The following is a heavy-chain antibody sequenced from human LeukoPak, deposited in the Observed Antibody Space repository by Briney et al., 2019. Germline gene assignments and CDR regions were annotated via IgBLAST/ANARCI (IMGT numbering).Heavy chain of an antibody. V-gene: IGHV3-21*01. Sequence: GGSLRLSCAASGFAFSSYSMNWVRQAPGKGLDWVSSISSGSSYIYYADSVKGRFTISRDNAKNSLYLQMNSLSAEDTAVYYCACTSGYDFSSYYYYYMDVWGKGTTVTVSS. J-gene: IGHJ6*03. CDR2: ISSGSSYI. D-gene: IGHD5-12*01. CDR3: ACTSGYDFSSYYYYYMDV. CDR1: GFAFSSYS.